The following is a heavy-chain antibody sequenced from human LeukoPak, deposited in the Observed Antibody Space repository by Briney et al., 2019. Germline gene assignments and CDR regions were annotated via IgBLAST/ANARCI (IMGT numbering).Heavy chain of an antibody. V-gene: IGHV4-59*01. CDR3: ARAYMSGSYFYDAFDI. D-gene: IGHD1-26*01. CDR1: GGSISGYY. Sequence: SETLSLTCTVSGGSISGYYWSWIRQPPGKGLEWIGYIYYSGSTNYNPSLKSRVTISVDTSKNQFSLKLSSVTAADTAVYYCARAYMSGSYFYDAFDIWGQGTMVTVSS. CDR2: IYYSGST. J-gene: IGHJ3*02.